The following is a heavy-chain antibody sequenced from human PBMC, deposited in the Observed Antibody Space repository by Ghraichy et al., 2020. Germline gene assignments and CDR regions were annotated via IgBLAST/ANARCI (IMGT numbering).Heavy chain of an antibody. D-gene: IGHD3-10*01. J-gene: IGHJ4*02. Sequence: SETLSLTCAVYGGSFSGYYWSWIRQPPGKGLEWIGEINHSGSTNYNPSLKSRVTISVDTSKNQFSLKLSSVTAADTAVYYCARVGAGVTMVRGAIGYWSQGTLVTVSS. V-gene: IGHV4-34*01. CDR3: ARVGAGVTMVRGAIGY. CDR1: GGSFSGYY. CDR2: INHSGST.